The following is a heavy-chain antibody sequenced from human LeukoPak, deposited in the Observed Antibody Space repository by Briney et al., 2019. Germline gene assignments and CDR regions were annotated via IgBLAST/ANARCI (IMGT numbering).Heavy chain of an antibody. Sequence: GGSLRLSCAASGFTFIDYDMHWVRQVIGRGLEWVSAIGIRGDTHYPGSVKGRFTISRENAESSLYLQMNSLRAEDTAVYYCARGGIQVSGIDEFDYWGQGTLVTVSS. CDR1: GFTFIDYD. J-gene: IGHJ4*02. CDR3: ARGGIQVSGIDEFDY. D-gene: IGHD6-19*01. V-gene: IGHV3-13*01. CDR2: IGIRGDT.